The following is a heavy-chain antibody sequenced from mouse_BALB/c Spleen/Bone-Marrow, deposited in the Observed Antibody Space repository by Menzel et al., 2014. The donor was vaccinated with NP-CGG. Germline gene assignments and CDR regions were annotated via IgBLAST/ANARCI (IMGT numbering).Heavy chain of an antibody. CDR2: IWAGGST. Sequence: VQLQQSGPGLVASSQSLSITCTVSGFSLTSYGVHWVRQPPGKGLEWLGVIWAGGSTNYNSALMSRLSISKDNSKSQVFLKMNSQQTDDTALYYCARDYDYSAWFAYWGQGTLVTVSA. V-gene: IGHV2-9*02. J-gene: IGHJ3*01. CDR1: GFSLTSYG. CDR3: ARDYDYSAWFAY. D-gene: IGHD2-4*01.